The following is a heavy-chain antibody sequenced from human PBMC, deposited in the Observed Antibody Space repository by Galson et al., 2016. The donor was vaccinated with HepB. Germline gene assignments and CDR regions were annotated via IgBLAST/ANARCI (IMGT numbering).Heavy chain of an antibody. D-gene: IGHD5-18*01. CDR1: GFTFKNFG. V-gene: IGHV3-11*06. J-gene: IGHJ4*02. CDR3: ARDYSGQLWLLGGFDY. CDR2: ISSSGSYT. Sequence: SLRLSCAASGFTFKNFGMTWVRQGPGKGLEWVSYISSSGSYTNYADSVKGRFTISRDNPKNSLYLQMNSLRVEDTAVYYCARDYSGQLWLLGGFDYWGQGTLVTVSS.